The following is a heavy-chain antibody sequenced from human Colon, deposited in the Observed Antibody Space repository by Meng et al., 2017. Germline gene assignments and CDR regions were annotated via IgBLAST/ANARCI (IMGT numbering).Heavy chain of an antibody. J-gene: IGHJ4*02. Sequence: GGSLRLSCKVSGYSFISYWIGWVRQMPGKGLEWMGIIYPGDSDTRYSPSFQGQVTISADTSISTAYLQWSSLRASDTAMYYCARLSGIAVAHLGFDYWGQGTLVTVSS. CDR1: GYSFISYW. CDR3: ARLSGIAVAHLGFDY. CDR2: IYPGDSDT. D-gene: IGHD6-19*01. V-gene: IGHV5-51*01.